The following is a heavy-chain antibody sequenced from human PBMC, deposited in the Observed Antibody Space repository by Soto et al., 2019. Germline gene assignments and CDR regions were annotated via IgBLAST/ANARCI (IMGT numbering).Heavy chain of an antibody. J-gene: IGHJ4*02. CDR1: GFTFSSYG. Sequence: PGGSLRLSCAASGFTFSSYGMHWVRQAPGKGLEWVAVISYDGSNKYYADSVKGRFTISRDNSKNTLYLQMNSLRAEDTAVYYCAKAEGPAAVADYWGQGTLVTVSS. V-gene: IGHV3-30*18. CDR2: ISYDGSNK. CDR3: AKAEGPAAVADY. D-gene: IGHD6-19*01.